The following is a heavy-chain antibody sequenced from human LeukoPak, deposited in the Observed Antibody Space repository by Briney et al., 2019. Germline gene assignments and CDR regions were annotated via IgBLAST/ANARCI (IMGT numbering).Heavy chain of an antibody. CDR2: ISYDGSNK. Sequence: PGGSLRLSCAASGFTFSSYGMHWVRQAPGKGLEWVAVISYDGSNKYYADSVKGRFTISRDNSKNTLYLQMNSLGAEDTAVYYCAKSFYDSSGYFDYWGQGTLVTVSS. CDR1: GFTFSSYG. V-gene: IGHV3-30*18. J-gene: IGHJ4*02. CDR3: AKSFYDSSGYFDY. D-gene: IGHD3-22*01.